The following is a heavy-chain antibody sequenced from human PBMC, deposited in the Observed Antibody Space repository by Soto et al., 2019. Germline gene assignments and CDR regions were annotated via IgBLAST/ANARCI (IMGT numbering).Heavy chain of an antibody. Sequence: QVHLQESGPGLVKPSQTLSLTCSVNGDSINSDSVYWSWIRQSPGKRLEYIGYITYNGSTFYNPSLKSRVTMSVDTPKNQFSLEVRSVTAADTAVYYCARERQVGPSSGRFDPWGQGTLVTVST. CDR1: GDSINSDSVY. CDR2: ITYNGST. J-gene: IGHJ5*02. CDR3: ARERQVGPSSGRFDP. V-gene: IGHV4-31*03.